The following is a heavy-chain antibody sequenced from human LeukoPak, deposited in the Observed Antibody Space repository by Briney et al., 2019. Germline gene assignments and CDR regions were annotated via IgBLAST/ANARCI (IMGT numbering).Heavy chain of an antibody. CDR3: AKKGGIVVVPAAPYYFD. D-gene: IGHD2-2*01. Sequence: AGGSLRLSCAASGFTFSSYAMSWVRQAPGKGLEWVSAISGSGGSTYYADSVKGRFTISRDNSKNTLYLQMNSLRAEDTAVYYCAKKGGIVVVPAAPYYFDWGQGTLVTVSS. CDR2: ISGSGGST. CDR1: GFTFSSYA. J-gene: IGHJ4*02. V-gene: IGHV3-23*01.